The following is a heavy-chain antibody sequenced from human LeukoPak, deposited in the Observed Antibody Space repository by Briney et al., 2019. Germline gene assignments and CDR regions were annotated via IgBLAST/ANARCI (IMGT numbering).Heavy chain of an antibody. V-gene: IGHV4-34*01. CDR2: INHSGST. J-gene: IGHJ4*02. CDR1: GGSFSGYY. D-gene: IGHD3-22*01. Sequence: SETLSLTCAVYGGSFSGYYWSWIRQPPGKGLEWIGEINHSGSTNYNPSLKSRVTISVDTSKNQFSLNLSSVTAADTAVYYCRAYYYDNSGYPDTLDYWGQGTLVTVSS. CDR3: RAYYYDNSGYPDTLDY.